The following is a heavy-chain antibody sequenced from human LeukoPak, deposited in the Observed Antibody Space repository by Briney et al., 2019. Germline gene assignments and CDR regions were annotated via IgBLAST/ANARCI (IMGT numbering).Heavy chain of an antibody. Sequence: ASVKVTCKASGYTFTSYYMHWVRQAPGQGLEWMGIINPSGGSTSYAQKFQGRVTMTRDMSTSTVYMELSNLRSEDTAVYYCARIRSGVDYWGQGTLVTVSS. J-gene: IGHJ4*02. CDR3: ARIRSGVDY. CDR2: INPSGGST. V-gene: IGHV1-46*01. CDR1: GYTFTSYY. D-gene: IGHD3-16*02.